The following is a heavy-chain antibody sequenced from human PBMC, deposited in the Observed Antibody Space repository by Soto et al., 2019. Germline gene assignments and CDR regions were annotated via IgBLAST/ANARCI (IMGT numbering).Heavy chain of an antibody. CDR1: GGSVSSGSYY. CDR3: ARDVGYCSGGSCSPGANWFDP. Sequence: ASETLSLTCTVSGGSVSSGSYYWSWIRQPPGKGLEWIGYIYYSGSTNYNPSLKSRVTISVDTSKNQFSLKLSSVTAADTAVYYCARDVGYCSGGSCSPGANWFDPWGQGTLVTVSS. CDR2: IYYSGST. V-gene: IGHV4-61*01. J-gene: IGHJ5*02. D-gene: IGHD2-15*01.